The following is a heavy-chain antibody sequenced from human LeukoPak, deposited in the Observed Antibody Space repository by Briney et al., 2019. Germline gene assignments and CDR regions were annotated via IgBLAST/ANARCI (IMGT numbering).Heavy chain of an antibody. CDR3: ARDGFVGAADD. J-gene: IGHJ4*01. CDR1: GFTFGSYA. Sequence: PGGSLRLSCAASGFTFGSYAMYWVRQAPGKGLEWVANIKQDGSEQHYVDSVRGRFTISRDNAKNSLYLQMNSLRVEDTAVYYCARDGFVGAADDWGQGTLVTVSS. D-gene: IGHD6-13*01. V-gene: IGHV3-7*01. CDR2: IKQDGSEQ.